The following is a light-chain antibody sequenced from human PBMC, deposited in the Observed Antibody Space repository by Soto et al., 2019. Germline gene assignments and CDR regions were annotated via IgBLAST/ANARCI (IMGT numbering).Light chain of an antibody. Sequence: QPVLTQPASVSGSPGQSITISCAGTDNDIGAYKYVCWYQQYPGKAPKLMIYEVSNRPSGVSNRFSGSKSGTSATLVITGLQTGDEASYYCGTWDTSLSAGVIGGGTKVTVL. V-gene: IGLV2-14*01. CDR3: GTWDTSLSAGV. CDR2: EVS. CDR1: DNDIGAYKY. J-gene: IGLJ2*01.